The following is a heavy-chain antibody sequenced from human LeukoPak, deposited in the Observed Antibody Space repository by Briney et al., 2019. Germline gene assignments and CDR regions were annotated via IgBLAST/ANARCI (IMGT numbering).Heavy chain of an antibody. Sequence: ASVKVSCKASGYTFTSHGLSWARQAPGQGLEWMGWISIYSGNTNYAQRFQDRISMTTDTSTSTAYMELRSLKSDDTAVYYCARDPGGTWGFDYWGQGALVTVSS. V-gene: IGHV1-18*01. CDR3: ARDPGGTWGFDY. J-gene: IGHJ4*02. D-gene: IGHD7-27*01. CDR1: GYTFTSHG. CDR2: ISIYSGNT.